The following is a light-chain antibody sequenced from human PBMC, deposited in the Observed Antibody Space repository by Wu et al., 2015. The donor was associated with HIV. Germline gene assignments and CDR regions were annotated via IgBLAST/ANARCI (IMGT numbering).Light chain of an antibody. CDR2: GAT. V-gene: IGKV3-20*01. J-gene: IGKJ1*01. CDR1: QTVTSSY. Sequence: EVVLTQSPGTLSLSPGERATLSCRSSQTVTSSYLAWYQQKPGQAPRLLIYGATSRATGIPDRFSGSGSEKDFTLTITRVEPEDFAVYYCQQYSSSPRTFGQGTRLE. CDR3: QQYSSSPRT.